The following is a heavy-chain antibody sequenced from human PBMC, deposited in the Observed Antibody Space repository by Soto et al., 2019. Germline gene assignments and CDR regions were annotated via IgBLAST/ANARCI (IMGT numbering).Heavy chain of an antibody. D-gene: IGHD4-17*01. Sequence: GASVKVSCKASGGTFSSYTIRWVRQAPGQGLEWMGIINPSGGSTSYAQKFQGRVTMTRDTSTSTVYMELSSLRSEDTAVYYCARDQYGDYAVYWGQGTLVTVSS. CDR1: GGTFSSYT. J-gene: IGHJ4*02. V-gene: IGHV1-46*03. CDR3: ARDQYGDYAVY. CDR2: INPSGGST.